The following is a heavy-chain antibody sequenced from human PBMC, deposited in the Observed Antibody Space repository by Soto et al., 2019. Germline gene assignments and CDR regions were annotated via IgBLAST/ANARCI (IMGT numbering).Heavy chain of an antibody. CDR2: IIPIFGTA. CDR1: GGTSSSYA. J-gene: IGHJ4*02. Sequence: GASLKVSCKASGGTSSSYAFAWLRQAPGQGLEWMGGIIPIFGTANYAQKFQGRVTITADESTSTAYMELSSLRSEDTAVYYCARAPRYSGYDSWRFDYWGQGTLVTVSS. CDR3: ARAPRYSGYDSWRFDY. V-gene: IGHV1-69*13. D-gene: IGHD5-12*01.